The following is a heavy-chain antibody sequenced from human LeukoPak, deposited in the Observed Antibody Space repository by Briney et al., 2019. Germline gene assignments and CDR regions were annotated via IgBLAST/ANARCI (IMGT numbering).Heavy chain of an antibody. V-gene: IGHV4-59*08. CDR2: IYYSGST. CDR3: ARARFVSYGYWYYFDY. CDR1: GGSINSYY. Sequence: SETLSLTCTVSGGSINSYYWSWIRQPPGKGLEWIGYIYYSGSTNYSPSLKSRVTISVDTSKNQFSLKLSSVTAADTAVYYCARARFVSYGYWYYFDYWGQGTLVTVSS. D-gene: IGHD5-18*01. J-gene: IGHJ4*02.